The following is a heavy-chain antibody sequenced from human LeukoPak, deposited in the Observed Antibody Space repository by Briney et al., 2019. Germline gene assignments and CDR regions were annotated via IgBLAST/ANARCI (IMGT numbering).Heavy chain of an antibody. V-gene: IGHV4-39*01. Sequence: PSETLSLTCTVSGGSISSSSYYWGWIRQPPGKGLEWIGSIYYSGSTYYNPSLKSRVTISVDTSKNQFSLKLSSVTAADTAVYYCARLRNVPPYYYDSSGPDIYFDYWGQGTLVTVSS. CDR1: GGSISSSSYY. D-gene: IGHD3-22*01. J-gene: IGHJ4*02. CDR3: ARLRNVPPYYYDSSGPDIYFDY. CDR2: IYYSGST.